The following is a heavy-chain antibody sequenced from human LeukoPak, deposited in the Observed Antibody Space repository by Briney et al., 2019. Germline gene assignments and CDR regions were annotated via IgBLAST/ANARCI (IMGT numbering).Heavy chain of an antibody. Sequence: PSETLSLTCAVYGGSFSGYYWSWIRQPPGKGLEWIGEINHSGSTNYNPSLKGRVTISVDTSKNQFSLKLSSVTAADTAVYYCARGRFGGYLLWDYYYYMDVWGKGTTVTVSS. CDR2: INHSGST. V-gene: IGHV4-34*01. CDR3: ARGRFGGYLLWDYYYYMDV. CDR1: GGSFSGYY. D-gene: IGHD3-16*01. J-gene: IGHJ6*03.